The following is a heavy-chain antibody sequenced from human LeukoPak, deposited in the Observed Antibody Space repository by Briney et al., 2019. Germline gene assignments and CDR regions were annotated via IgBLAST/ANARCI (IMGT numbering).Heavy chain of an antibody. CDR2: IYYSGST. J-gene: IGHJ5*02. CDR3: ARGPSRYRGGYSAWFDP. Sequence: SETLSLTCTVSGGSISSCYWSWIRQPPGKGLEWIGYIYYSGSTNYNPSLKSRVTISVDTSKNQFSLKLSSVTAADTAVYYCARGPSRYRGGYSAWFDPWGQGTLVTVSS. V-gene: IGHV4-59*01. CDR1: GGSISSCY. D-gene: IGHD3-22*01.